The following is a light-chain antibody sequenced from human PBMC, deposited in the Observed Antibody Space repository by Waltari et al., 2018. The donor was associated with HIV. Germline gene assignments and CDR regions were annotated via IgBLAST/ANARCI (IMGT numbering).Light chain of an antibody. V-gene: IGLV1-47*01. Sequence: QSVLTQPPSASGTPGQRVTIPCSGSRSNIGSNYGYWYQQLPGTAPKLLIYRNNQRPSGVPDRFSGSKSGTSASLAISGLRSEDEADYYCAAWDDSLSGLVFGGGTKVTVL. CDR2: RNN. CDR1: RSNIGSNY. CDR3: AAWDDSLSGLV. J-gene: IGLJ3*02.